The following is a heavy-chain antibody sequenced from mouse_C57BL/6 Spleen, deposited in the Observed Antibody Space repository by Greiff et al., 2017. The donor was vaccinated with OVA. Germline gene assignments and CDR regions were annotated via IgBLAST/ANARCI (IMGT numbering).Heavy chain of an antibody. Sequence: EVQVVESGGGLVKPGGSLKLSCAASGFTFSDYGMHWVRQAPEKGLEWVAYISSGSSTIYYADTVKGRFTISRDNAKNTLFLQMTSLRSEDTAMYYCARRTAQALDYAMDYWGQGTSVTVSS. CDR2: ISSGSSTI. D-gene: IGHD3-2*02. CDR3: ARRTAQALDYAMDY. V-gene: IGHV5-17*01. J-gene: IGHJ4*01. CDR1: GFTFSDYG.